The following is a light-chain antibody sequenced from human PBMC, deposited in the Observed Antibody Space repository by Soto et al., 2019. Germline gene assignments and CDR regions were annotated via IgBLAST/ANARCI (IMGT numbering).Light chain of an antibody. CDR3: SSYAGSNFVV. J-gene: IGLJ2*01. CDR1: SSDGGGYNY. V-gene: IGLV2-8*01. Sequence: QSALTQPPSASGSPGQSVTISCTGTSSDGGGYNYVSWYQQHPGKAPKLMIYEVSKRPSGVPDRFSGSKSGNTASLTVSGLQSEYEADYYCSSYAGSNFVVFGGGTKLTVL. CDR2: EVS.